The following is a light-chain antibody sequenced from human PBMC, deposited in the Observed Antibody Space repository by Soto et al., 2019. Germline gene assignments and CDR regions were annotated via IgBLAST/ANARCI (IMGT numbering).Light chain of an antibody. CDR1: QNIDTY. CDR2: AAS. Sequence: DIQMIQSRCSLSASVGDRVTITCRASQNIDTYLNWYQQQPGKAPKLLIHAASTLHSGVPSRFGGARSGTDFTLTISSLQPDDFATYYRQNSYDVPYSFGQGTKLEIK. J-gene: IGKJ2*03. CDR3: QNSYDVPYS. V-gene: IGKV1-39*01.